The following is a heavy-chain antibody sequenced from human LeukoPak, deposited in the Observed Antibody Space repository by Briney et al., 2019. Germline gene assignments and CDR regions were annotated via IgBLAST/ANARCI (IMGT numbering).Heavy chain of an antibody. CDR1: GFTFSSFA. D-gene: IGHD6-19*01. Sequence: GGSLRLSCTASGFTFSSFAMAWVRHAPGKGLACVSTISASLGTPYYSDSVKGRFTISRDNSKNTVSLEMNSLRAEDTAVYYCAKKHFPTSGWIDSWGQGTLVTVSS. CDR2: ISASLGTP. J-gene: IGHJ4*02. V-gene: IGHV3-23*01. CDR3: AKKHFPTSGWIDS.